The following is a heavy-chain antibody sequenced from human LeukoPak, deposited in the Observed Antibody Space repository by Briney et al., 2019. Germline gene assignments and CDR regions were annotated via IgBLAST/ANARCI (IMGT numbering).Heavy chain of an antibody. D-gene: IGHD3-16*02. CDR2: ISAYNGNT. Sequence: LGASVRVSCKASGYTFTSYGISWVRQAPGEGLEWMGWISAYNGNTNYAQKLQGRVTMTTDTSTSTAYMELSSLRSDDTAVYYCARDWVAFGGVIANWFDPWGQGTLVTVSS. CDR1: GYTFTSYG. J-gene: IGHJ5*02. CDR3: ARDWVAFGGVIANWFDP. V-gene: IGHV1-18*01.